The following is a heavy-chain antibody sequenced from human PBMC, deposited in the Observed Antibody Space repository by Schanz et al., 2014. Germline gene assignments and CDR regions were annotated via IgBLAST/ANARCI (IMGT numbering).Heavy chain of an antibody. J-gene: IGHJ4*02. V-gene: IGHV3-48*01. D-gene: IGHD3-10*01. Sequence: EVQLLESGGGLVQPGGSLRLSCAASGFTFSDYSMNWVRQAPGKWPEWVSYIRSSSTPIYYADSVKGRFTISRDNAKNSLYLQMNSLRAEDTALYYCVRDELLWFGEVLSLDYWGQGALVTVSS. CDR2: IRSSSTPI. CDR3: VRDELLWFGEVLSLDY. CDR1: GFTFSDYS.